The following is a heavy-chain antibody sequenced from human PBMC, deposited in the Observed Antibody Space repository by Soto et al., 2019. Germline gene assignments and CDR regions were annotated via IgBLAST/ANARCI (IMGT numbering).Heavy chain of an antibody. J-gene: IGHJ4*02. Sequence: PGGSLRLSCAASGFTFSSYSMNWVRQAPGKGLEWVSFIGSTGDTVYYADSVKGRFTISRDNAKNSLYLQMNSLRAEDTAVYFCARETVAKFDCWGQGTLVTVSS. D-gene: IGHD2-15*01. V-gene: IGHV3-48*01. CDR1: GFTFSSYS. CDR3: ARETVAKFDC. CDR2: IGSTGDTV.